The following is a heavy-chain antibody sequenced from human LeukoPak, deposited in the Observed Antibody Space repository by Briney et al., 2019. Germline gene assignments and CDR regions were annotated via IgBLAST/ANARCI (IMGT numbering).Heavy chain of an antibody. CDR2: VKSKTDGGTT. Sequence: GGSLRLSCEVSRFTFSNAWMSWVRQAPGKGLEWVGRVKSKTDGGTTDYGAPVKGRFTISRDDSKNTLYLQMNNLKTEDTAVYYCSTERRESSGWYNWCFDYWGQGTLVTVSS. D-gene: IGHD6-19*01. CDR3: STERRESSGWYNWCFDY. V-gene: IGHV3-15*01. CDR1: RFTFSNAW. J-gene: IGHJ4*02.